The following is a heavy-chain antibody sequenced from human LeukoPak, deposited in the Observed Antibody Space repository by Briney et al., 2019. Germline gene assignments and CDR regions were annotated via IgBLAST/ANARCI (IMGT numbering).Heavy chain of an antibody. CDR1: GGSISPYY. CDR2: VYYSGRT. J-gene: IGHJ3*01. Sequence: SETLSLTCTVSGGSISPYYWSWIRQPPGKGLEWIGYVYYSGRTSYSPSLKSRVTISVGTSEDRFSLELTSVTAADTAVYYCARTRYCSTTSCYADTWGQGTMVTVSS. CDR3: ARTRYCSTTSCYADT. V-gene: IGHV4-59*01. D-gene: IGHD2-2*01.